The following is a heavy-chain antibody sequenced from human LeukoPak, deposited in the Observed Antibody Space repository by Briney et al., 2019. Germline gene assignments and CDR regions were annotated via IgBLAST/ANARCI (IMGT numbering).Heavy chain of an antibody. CDR3: ARAPRGATLPHYYYYYMDV. CDR1: GGSISSYY. Sequence: SEDLSLTCTVSGGSISSYYWSWIRQPPGKGLEWIGYIYYSGSTNYNPSPNSRVTIAVDTSKNQFSLKLSSVTAADTAVYYCARAPRGATLPHYYYYYMDVWGKGTTVTVSS. V-gene: IGHV4-59*01. J-gene: IGHJ6*03. D-gene: IGHD1-26*01. CDR2: IYYSGST.